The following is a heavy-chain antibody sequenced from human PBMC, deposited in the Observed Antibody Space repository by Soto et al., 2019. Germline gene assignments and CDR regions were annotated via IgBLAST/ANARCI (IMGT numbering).Heavy chain of an antibody. CDR2: IIPIFGTA. CDR3: ASGSGWYYYYYYGMDF. J-gene: IGHJ6*02. CDR1: GGTFSSYA. V-gene: IGHV1-69*06. D-gene: IGHD6-19*01. Sequence: KVSCKASGGTFSSYAISWVRQAPGQGLEWMGGIIPIFGTANYAQKFQGRVTITADKSTSTAYMELSSLRSEDTAVYYCASGSGWYYYYYYGMDFWGQGTTVTVSS.